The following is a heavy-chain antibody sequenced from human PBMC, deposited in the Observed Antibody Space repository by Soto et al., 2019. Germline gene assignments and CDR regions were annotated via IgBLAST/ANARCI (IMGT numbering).Heavy chain of an antibody. V-gene: IGHV3-7*01. CDR3: ARVEGGYYGSGSYGFDY. D-gene: IGHD3-10*01. CDR2: IKQDGSEK. Sequence: EVQLVESGGGLVQPGGSLSLSCAASGFTFSNYWMTWVRQAPGKVLEWVANIKQDGSEKDYVDSVKGRSTISRDNAKNSVYLHLDSLRVEDTDVYYCARVEGGYYGSGSYGFDYWGQGSLVTVSS. CDR1: GFTFSNYW. J-gene: IGHJ4*02.